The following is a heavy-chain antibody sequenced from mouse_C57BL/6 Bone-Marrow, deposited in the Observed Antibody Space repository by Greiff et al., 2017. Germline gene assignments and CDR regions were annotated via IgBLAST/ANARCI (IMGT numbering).Heavy chain of an antibody. CDR2: IDPSDSYT. V-gene: IGHV1-50*01. CDR3: ASDYGSSLYWYFDV. J-gene: IGHJ1*03. Sequence: VKLQQPGAELVKPGASVKLSCKASGYTFTSYWMQWVKQRPGQGLEWIGEIDPSDSYTNYNQTFKGKATLTVDTSSGPAYMQLSSLTSEDSAVYDCASDYGSSLYWYFDVWGTGTTVTVSS. D-gene: IGHD1-1*01. CDR1: GYTFTSYW.